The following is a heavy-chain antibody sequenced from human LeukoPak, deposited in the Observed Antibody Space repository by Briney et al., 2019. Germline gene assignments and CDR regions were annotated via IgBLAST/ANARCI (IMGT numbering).Heavy chain of an antibody. V-gene: IGHV4-59*01. D-gene: IGHD3-22*01. J-gene: IGHJ3*02. CDR1: GGSISSYY. Sequence: SETLSLTCTVSGGSISSYYWSWIRQPPVKGLEWIGYIYYSGSTNYNPSLKSRVTISVDTSKNQFSLKLSSVTAADTAVYYCARVTRWLDAFDIWGQGTMVTVSS. CDR3: ARVTRWLDAFDI. CDR2: IYYSGST.